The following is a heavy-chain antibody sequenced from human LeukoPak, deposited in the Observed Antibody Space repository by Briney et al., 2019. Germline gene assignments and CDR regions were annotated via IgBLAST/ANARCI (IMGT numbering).Heavy chain of an antibody. J-gene: IGHJ4*02. V-gene: IGHV3-30*02. D-gene: IGHD6-19*01. CDR1: GFTFSSYG. CDR2: IRYDGSNK. Sequence: GGSLRLSCAASGFTFSSYGMHWVRQAPGKGLEWVAFIRYDGSNKYYADSVKGRFTISRDNSKNTLYLQMNSLRADDTAVYYCAKDGQRSGWSDYWGQGTLVTVSS. CDR3: AKDGQRSGWSDY.